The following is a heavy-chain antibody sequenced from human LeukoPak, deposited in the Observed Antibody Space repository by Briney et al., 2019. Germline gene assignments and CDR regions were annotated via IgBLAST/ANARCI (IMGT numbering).Heavy chain of an antibody. D-gene: IGHD3-22*01. CDR1: GFTFSSYA. J-gene: IGHJ4*02. V-gene: IGHV3-23*01. CDR3: AKTPFRLEKVITDY. CDR2: ISGSGGST. Sequence: GGSLRLSCAASGFTFSSYAVSWVRQAPGKGLEWISAISGSGGSTYYADSVKGRFTISRDNSKNTLYLQMNSLRAEDTAVYYCAKTPFRLEKVITDYWGQGTLVTVSS.